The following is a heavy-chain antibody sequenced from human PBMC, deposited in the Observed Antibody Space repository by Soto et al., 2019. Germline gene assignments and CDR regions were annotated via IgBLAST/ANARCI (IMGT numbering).Heavy chain of an antibody. CDR2: IDNDGSST. V-gene: IGHV3-74*01. J-gene: IGHJ5*02. Sequence: PGGSLRLSCAASGFTFSSYWMHWVRQTPEKGLVWVSHIDNDGSSTTYADSVKGRFTISRDNAKNTLYLQMNSLRAEDTSVYYCVRDDWFDPWG. CDR1: GFTFSSYW. CDR3: VRDDWFDP.